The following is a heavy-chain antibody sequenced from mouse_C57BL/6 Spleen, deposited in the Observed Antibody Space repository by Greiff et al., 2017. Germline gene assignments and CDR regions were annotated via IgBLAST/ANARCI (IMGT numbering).Heavy chain of an antibody. Sequence: QVKLQQPGAELVRPGSSVKLSCKASGYTFTSYWMHWVKQRPIQSLEWIGTIDPSDSETHYNQKFKAKATLTVDKSYSPAYMQLSSLTSEDSAGYYWALTGTNYFDYWGQGTTLTVSA. D-gene: IGHD4-1*01. CDR1: GYTFTSYW. CDR2: IDPSDSET. V-gene: IGHV1-52*01. J-gene: IGHJ2*01. CDR3: ALTGTNYFDY.